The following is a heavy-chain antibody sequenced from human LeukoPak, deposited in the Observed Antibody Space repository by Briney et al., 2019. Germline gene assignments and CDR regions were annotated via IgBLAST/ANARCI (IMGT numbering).Heavy chain of an antibody. CDR3: ARDPYPVLYYDFWSGYLGY. CDR2: IIPIFGTA. Sequence: ASVKVSCKASGGTFSSYAISWVRQAPGQGLEWMGGIIPIFGTANYAQKFQGRVTITADESTSTAYMELSSLRSEDTAVYYCARDPYPVLYYDFWSGYLGYWGQGTLVTVSS. D-gene: IGHD3-3*01. J-gene: IGHJ4*02. CDR1: GGTFSSYA. V-gene: IGHV1-69*13.